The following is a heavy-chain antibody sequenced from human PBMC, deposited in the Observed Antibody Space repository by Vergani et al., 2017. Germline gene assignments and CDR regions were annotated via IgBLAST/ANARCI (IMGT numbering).Heavy chain of an antibody. CDR1: ESSFISNE. CDR3: TRHVPCGDGACLHFDH. CDR2: INPIDSKI. D-gene: IGHD2-21*01. V-gene: IGHV5-51*01. Sequence: EVMLVQSGAEVKKPGESLKISCKYSESSFISNEIAWVRQMSGKGLQWMGNINPIDSKIAYSPSFQGQAIMSLDKSITTAYLQWRSLKASDTAIYYCTRHVPCGDGACLHFDHWGQGTKFIVSS. J-gene: IGHJ4*02.